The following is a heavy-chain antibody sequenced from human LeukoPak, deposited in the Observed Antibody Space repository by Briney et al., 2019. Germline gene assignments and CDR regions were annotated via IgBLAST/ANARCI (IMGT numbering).Heavy chain of an antibody. J-gene: IGHJ6*03. CDR3: ARALQDVVVPAAIDFGYYYYYMDV. D-gene: IGHD2-2*01. CDR2: NSAYNGNT. CDR1: GYTFTSYG. Sequence: AASVKVSCKASGYTFTSYGISWVRQAPGQGLEWMGWNSAYNGNTNYAQKLQGRVTMTTDTSTSTAYMELRSLRSDDTAVYYCARALQDVVVPAAIDFGYYYYYMDVWGKGTTVTVSS. V-gene: IGHV1-18*01.